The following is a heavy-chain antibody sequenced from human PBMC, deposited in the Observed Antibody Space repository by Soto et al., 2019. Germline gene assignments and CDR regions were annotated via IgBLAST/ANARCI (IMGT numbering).Heavy chain of an antibody. CDR2: ISWDGGST. CDR1: GFMFDDYI. CDR3: AKDRRAQGYYGLDV. J-gene: IGHJ6*02. V-gene: IGHV3-43*01. Sequence: GGSLRLSCAASGFMFDDYIMHWVRQGSGKGLEWVSLISWDGGSTYYADSVKGRFTISRDNSKNSLYLQMNSLRIEDTGLYYCAKDRRAQGYYGLDVWGQGTTVT.